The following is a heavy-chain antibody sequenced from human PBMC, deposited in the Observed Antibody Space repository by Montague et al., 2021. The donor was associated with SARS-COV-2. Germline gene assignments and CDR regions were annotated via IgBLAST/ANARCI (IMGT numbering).Heavy chain of an antibody. CDR3: ARSKLLRSGYSSGWYGPGWFDP. Sequence: CAISGDSVSSNSGAWNWIRLSPSRGLEWLGRTYYRSKWYVDYAGSVRSRITINLDTSKNQFSLQMSSVTPDDTAVYYCARSKLLRSGYSSGWYGPGWFDPWGQGTPVPVSS. J-gene: IGHJ5*02. D-gene: IGHD6-19*01. CDR1: GDSVSSNSGA. V-gene: IGHV6-1*01. CDR2: TYYRSKWYV.